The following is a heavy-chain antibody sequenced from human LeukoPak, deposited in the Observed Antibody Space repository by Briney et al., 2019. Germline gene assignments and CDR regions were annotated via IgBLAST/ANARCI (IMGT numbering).Heavy chain of an antibody. J-gene: IGHJ4*02. V-gene: IGHV3-11*04. CDR1: GFTFSDYY. D-gene: IGHD3-3*01. CDR2: ISSSGSTI. Sequence: NPGGSLRLSCAASGFTFSDYYMSWIRQAPGKGLEWVSYISSSGSTIYYADSVKGRFTISRDNAKNSLYLQMNSLRAEDTAVYYCARDRYYDFWSGYYRLWGQGTLVTVSS. CDR3: ARDRYYDFWSGYYRL.